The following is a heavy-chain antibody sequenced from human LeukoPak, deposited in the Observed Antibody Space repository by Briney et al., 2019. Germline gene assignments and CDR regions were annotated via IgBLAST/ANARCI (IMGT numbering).Heavy chain of an antibody. D-gene: IGHD3-3*01. CDR1: GYTFTGYH. V-gene: IGHV1-8*02. CDR2: MNPNSGNT. Sequence: ASVKVSCKASGYTFTGYHMHWVRQAPGQGLEWMGWMNPNSGNTGYAQKFQGRVTMTRNTSISTAYMELSSLRSEDTAVYYCARSAYDFWSGPASDYWGQGTLVTVSS. J-gene: IGHJ4*02. CDR3: ARSAYDFWSGPASDY.